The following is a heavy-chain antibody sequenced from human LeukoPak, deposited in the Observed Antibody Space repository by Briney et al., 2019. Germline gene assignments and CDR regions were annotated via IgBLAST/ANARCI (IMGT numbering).Heavy chain of an antibody. CDR2: IYHSGST. CDR3: ARVTIFGVVHYYYYGMDV. CDR1: GGSISSSNW. D-gene: IGHD3-3*01. V-gene: IGHV4-4*02. J-gene: IGHJ6*02. Sequence: SETLSLTCAVSGGSISSSNWWSWVRPPPGKGLEWIGEIYHSGSTNYNPSLKSRVTISVDTSKNQFSLKLSSVTAADTAVYYCARVTIFGVVHYYYYGMDVWGQGTTVTVSS.